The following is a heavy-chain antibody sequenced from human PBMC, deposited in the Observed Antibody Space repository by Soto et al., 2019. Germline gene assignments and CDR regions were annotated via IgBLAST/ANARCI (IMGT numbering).Heavy chain of an antibody. CDR1: GFTFSGSA. CDR3: TRQPLRFLEWLTPYYYGMDV. V-gene: IGHV3-73*01. Sequence: PGGSLRLSCAASGFTFSGSAMHWVRQASGKGLEWVGRIRSKANSYATAYAASVKGRFTISRDDSKNTAYLQMNSLKTEDTAVYYCTRQPLRFLEWLTPYYYGMDVWGQGTTVTVYS. D-gene: IGHD3-3*01. J-gene: IGHJ6*02. CDR2: IRSKANSYAT.